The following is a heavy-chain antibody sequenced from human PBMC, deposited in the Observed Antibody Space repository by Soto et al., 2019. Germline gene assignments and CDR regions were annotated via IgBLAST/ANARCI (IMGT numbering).Heavy chain of an antibody. CDR2: IIPIFGTA. D-gene: IGHD2-2*01. CDR1: GGTFSSYA. J-gene: IGHJ6*02. CDR3: ARDECSSTSCYVYYYYYGMDV. V-gene: IGHV1-69*13. Sequence: SVKVSCKASGGTFSSYAISWVRQAPGQGLEWMGGIIPIFGTANYAQKFQGRVTITADESTSTAYMELSSLRSEDTAVYYCARDECSSTSCYVYYYYYGMDVWGQGTTVTVS.